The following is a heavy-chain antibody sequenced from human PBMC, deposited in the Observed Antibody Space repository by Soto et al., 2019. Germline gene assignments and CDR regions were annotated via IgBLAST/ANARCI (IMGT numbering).Heavy chain of an antibody. CDR2: IHYSGST. J-gene: IGHJ4*02. Sequence: SETLSLTCTVSGGSISGYYWSWIRQSPGKGLEWIGYIHYSGSTNYNPSLKSRVTISVDTSKDQLSLKLSSVTAADTAVYYCARGSAAGTKSPFDYWGQGTLVTVSS. D-gene: IGHD6-13*01. V-gene: IGHV4-59*01. CDR3: ARGSAAGTKSPFDY. CDR1: GGSISGYY.